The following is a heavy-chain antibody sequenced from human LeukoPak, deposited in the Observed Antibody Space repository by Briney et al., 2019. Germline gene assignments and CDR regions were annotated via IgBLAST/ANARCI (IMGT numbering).Heavy chain of an antibody. Sequence: QTGGSLRLSCAASGFSFSSDWMNWVRQVPGKGLEWVANINQDGSKKYYVDSVKGQFTISRDNAKNSLYLQMNSLRAEDTAVYYCARDPDILTGVAYDFWGQGTMVTVSS. D-gene: IGHD3-9*01. CDR2: INQDGSKK. J-gene: IGHJ3*01. CDR3: ARDPDILTGVAYDF. V-gene: IGHV3-7*05. CDR1: GFSFSSDW.